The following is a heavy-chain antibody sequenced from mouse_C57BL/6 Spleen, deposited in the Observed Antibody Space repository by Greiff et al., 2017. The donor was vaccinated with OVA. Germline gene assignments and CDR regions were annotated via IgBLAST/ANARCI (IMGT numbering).Heavy chain of an antibody. Sequence: EVKLVESGGDLVKPGGSLKLSCAASGFTFSSYGMSWVRQTPDKRLEWVATISSGGSYTYYPDSVKGRFTISRDNAKNTLYLQMSSLKSEDTAMYYCARHEVPGYFDYWGQGTTLTVSS. CDR2: ISSGGSYT. V-gene: IGHV5-6*01. D-gene: IGHD2-14*01. CDR3: ARHEVPGYFDY. J-gene: IGHJ2*01. CDR1: GFTFSSYG.